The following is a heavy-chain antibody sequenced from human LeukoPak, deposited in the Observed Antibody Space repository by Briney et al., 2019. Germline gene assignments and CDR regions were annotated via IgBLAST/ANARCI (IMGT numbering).Heavy chain of an antibody. CDR2: MKQDGSEN. D-gene: IGHD6-13*01. V-gene: IGHV3-7*04. CDR1: GFTFSNDW. Sequence: PGGSLRLSCAASGFTFSNDWMSWVRQAPGKGLEWVANMKQDGSENYYVDSVKGRFTISRDNAKNSLYLQMNSLRAEDMAVYYCARALYSSSFHWFDRWGQGTLVTVSS. J-gene: IGHJ5*02. CDR3: ARALYSSSFHWFDR.